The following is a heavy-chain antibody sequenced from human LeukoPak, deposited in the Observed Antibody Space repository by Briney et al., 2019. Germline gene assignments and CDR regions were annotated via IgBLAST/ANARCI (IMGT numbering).Heavy chain of an antibody. CDR1: GFTFSTYG. D-gene: IGHD2-8*02. CDR2: ISDDGRIA. J-gene: IGHJ3*02. CDR3: STEIDLPERGPPLVFDI. Sequence: GGSLRLSCVASGFTFSTYGMHWVRQAPGKGLEWVGLISDDGRIAHYADSVKGRFTVSRDNSKDTLYLQMNSLRPEDSAVYYCSTEIDLPERGPPLVFDIWGQGTMVAVSS. V-gene: IGHV3-30*03.